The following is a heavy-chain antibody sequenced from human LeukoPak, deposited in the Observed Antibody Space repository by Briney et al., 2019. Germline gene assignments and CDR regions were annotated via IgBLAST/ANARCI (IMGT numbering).Heavy chain of an antibody. CDR1: GGSISRYY. V-gene: IGHV4-4*07. CDR2: IYTSDNT. D-gene: IGHD6-6*01. Sequence: SETLSLTCTVSGGSISRYYWTWIRQPAGKGLEWIGRIYTSDNTNYNPSLKSRVTMSIDTSKNQFSLKLSSVTAADTAVYYCARDDSSRAWDYWGQGTLVAVSS. J-gene: IGHJ4*02. CDR3: ARDDSSRAWDY.